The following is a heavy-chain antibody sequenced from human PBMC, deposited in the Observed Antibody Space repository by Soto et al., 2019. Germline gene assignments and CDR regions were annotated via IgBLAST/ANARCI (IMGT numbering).Heavy chain of an antibody. CDR1: GFTFSSYA. J-gene: IGHJ4*02. V-gene: IGHV3-23*01. CDR3: AKDLGAFGGLPYYFDY. CDR2: ISGSGGST. D-gene: IGHD3-16*01. Sequence: PGGSLRLSCAAFGFTFSSYAMSWVRQAPGKGLEWVSAISGSGGSTYYADSVKGRFTISRDNSKNTLYLQMNSLRAEDTAVYYCAKDLGAFGGLPYYFDYWGQGTLVTVSS.